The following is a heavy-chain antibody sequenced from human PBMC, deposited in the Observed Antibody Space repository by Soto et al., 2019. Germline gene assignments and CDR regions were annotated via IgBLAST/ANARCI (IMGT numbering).Heavy chain of an antibody. V-gene: IGHV3-48*01. CDR3: ARDLWPVPAAMLFWDY. CDR1: GFTFSSYS. J-gene: IGHJ4*02. D-gene: IGHD2-2*01. Sequence: EVQLVESGGGLVQPGGSLRLSCAASGFTFSSYSMNWVRQAPGKGLEWVSYISSSSSTIYYADSVKGRFSISRDNAKNSLYLQRNSLRAEDTAVYYCARDLWPVPAAMLFWDYWGQGTLVTVSS. CDR2: ISSSSSTI.